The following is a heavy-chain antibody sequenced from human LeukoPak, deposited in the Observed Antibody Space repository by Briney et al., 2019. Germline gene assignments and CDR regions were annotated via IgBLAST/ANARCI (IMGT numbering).Heavy chain of an antibody. CDR2: ISWSSGII. CDR3: ARAYDFWSGYNYYYYMDV. J-gene: IGHJ6*03. CDR1: GFIFDDHG. Sequence: GGSLRLSCAASGFIFDDHGMHWVRQAPGKGLEWVSGISWSSGIIGYADSVKGRFTISRDNAKNSLYLQMNSLRAEDTAVYYCARAYDFWSGYNYYYYMDVWGKGTTVTVSS. D-gene: IGHD3-3*01. V-gene: IGHV3-9*01.